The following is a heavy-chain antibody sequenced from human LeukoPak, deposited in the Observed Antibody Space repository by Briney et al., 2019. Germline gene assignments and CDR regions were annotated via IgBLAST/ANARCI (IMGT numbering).Heavy chain of an antibody. CDR3: ARGGTPPSVGYCSSTSCSVNNWFDP. J-gene: IGHJ5*02. CDR2: INPNSGGT. V-gene: IGHV1-2*04. CDR1: GYTFTGYY. Sequence: ASVKVSCKASGYTFTGYYMHWVRQAPGQGLEWMGWINPNSGGTNYAQKFQGWVTMTRDTSISTAYMELSRLRSDDTAVYYCARGGTPPSVGYCSSTSCSVNNWFDPWGQGTLVTVSS. D-gene: IGHD2-2*01.